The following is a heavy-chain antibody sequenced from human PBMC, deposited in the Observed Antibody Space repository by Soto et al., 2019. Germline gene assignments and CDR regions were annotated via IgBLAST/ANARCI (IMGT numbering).Heavy chain of an antibody. J-gene: IGHJ3*01. D-gene: IGHD3-3*01. CDR3: ARDRHEFWTGCNALDF. V-gene: IGHV1-2*02. CDR2: INPNSGGT. CDR1: GYIFTYNY. Sequence: XSVKLTCQASGYIFTYNYMPWVRQAPGQGLEWVGWINPNSGGTESAQKFQGSVTLTREKSTSTAFLELRGLRLDDTAVYYCARDRHEFWTGCNALDFWGQGTMVTVSS.